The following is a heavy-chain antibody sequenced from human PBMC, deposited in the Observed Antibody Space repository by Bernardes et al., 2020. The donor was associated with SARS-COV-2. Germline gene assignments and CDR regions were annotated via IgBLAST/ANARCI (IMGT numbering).Heavy chain of an antibody. CDR1: GFTFDDYA. Sequence: SLRLSCAASGFTFDDYAMHWVRQAPGKGLEWVSGISWNSGSIGYADSVKGRFTISRDNAKNSLYLQMNSLRAEDTALYYCAKDMSPSGRGAFDYWGQGTLVTVSS. CDR2: ISWNSGSI. D-gene: IGHD3-10*01. V-gene: IGHV3-9*01. CDR3: AKDMSPSGRGAFDY. J-gene: IGHJ4*02.